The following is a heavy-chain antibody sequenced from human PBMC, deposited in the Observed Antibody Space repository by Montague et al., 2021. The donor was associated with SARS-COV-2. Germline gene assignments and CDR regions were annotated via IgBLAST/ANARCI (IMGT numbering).Heavy chain of an antibody. D-gene: IGHD3-22*01. CDR3: ARGHLSVSMIVVVFTSASYYFDY. CDR2: INQSGST. Sequence: SETLSLTCGVYGGSFGDDHWSWIRQPPGKGLEWIGDINQSGSTNYNPSLKSRVTISVDTSKNQFSLKLTSVTAADTAVYFCARGHLSVSMIVVVFTSASYYFDYGGQGAQGTVSA. V-gene: IGHV4-34*01. J-gene: IGHJ4*02. CDR1: GGSFGDDH.